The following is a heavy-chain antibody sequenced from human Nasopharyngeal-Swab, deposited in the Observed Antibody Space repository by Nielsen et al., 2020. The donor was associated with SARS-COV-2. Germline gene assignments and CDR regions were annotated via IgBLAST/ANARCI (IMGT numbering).Heavy chain of an antibody. Sequence: SETLSLTCTASGGSISSYYWSWIRQPPGKGLEWIGYIYYSGSTNYNPSLKSRVTISVDTSKNQFSLKLSSVTAADTAVYYCARAYDYVWGSYRYKLDAFDIWGQGTMVTVSS. CDR1: GGSISSYY. J-gene: IGHJ3*02. CDR3: ARAYDYVWGSYRYKLDAFDI. V-gene: IGHV4-59*13. D-gene: IGHD3-16*02. CDR2: IYYSGST.